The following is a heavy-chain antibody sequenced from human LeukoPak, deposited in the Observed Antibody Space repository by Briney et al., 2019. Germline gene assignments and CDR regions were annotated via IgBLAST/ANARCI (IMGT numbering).Heavy chain of an antibody. J-gene: IGHJ4*02. CDR3: AKDGGITMIVVVITTSFDY. CDR1: GFTFSSYA. D-gene: IGHD3-22*01. CDR2: ISGSDGST. V-gene: IGHV3-23*01. Sequence: GGSLRLSCAASGFTFSSYAMSWVRQAPGRGLEWVSAISGSDGSTYYAASVRGRFPISRDNSKNTLYLQMNSLRVEDTAVYYCAKDGGITMIVVVITTSFDYWGQGTLVTVSS.